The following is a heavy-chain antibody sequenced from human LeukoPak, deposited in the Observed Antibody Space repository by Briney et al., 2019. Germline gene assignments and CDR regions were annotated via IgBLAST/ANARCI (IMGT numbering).Heavy chain of an antibody. CDR3: AKGKGSGSDLFYNYYYMDV. V-gene: IGHV3-30*18. CDR2: ISYDGSNK. J-gene: IGHJ6*03. CDR1: GFTFSSYG. D-gene: IGHD1-26*01. Sequence: GGSLRLSCAASGFTFSSYGMHWVRQAPGKGLEWVAVISYDGSNKYYADSVKGRFTISRDNSKNTVYLQMNSLRVEDTAVYYCAKGKGSGSDLFYNYYYMDVWGKGTTVTVSS.